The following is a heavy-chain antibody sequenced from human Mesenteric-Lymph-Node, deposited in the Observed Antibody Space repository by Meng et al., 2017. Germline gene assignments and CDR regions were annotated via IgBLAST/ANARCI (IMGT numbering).Heavy chain of an antibody. CDR1: GYTFTSYG. D-gene: IGHD3-16*01. V-gene: IGHV1-18*01. CDR2: ISAYNGNT. CDR3: ATTRRPIMITFGGTDAFDI. J-gene: IGHJ3*02. Sequence: ASVKVSCKASGYTFTSYGISWLRQAPGQGLEWMGWISAYNGNTNYAQKLQGRVTMTPDTSTSTAYMELRSLRSDDTAVYYCATTRRPIMITFGGTDAFDIWGQGTMVTVSS.